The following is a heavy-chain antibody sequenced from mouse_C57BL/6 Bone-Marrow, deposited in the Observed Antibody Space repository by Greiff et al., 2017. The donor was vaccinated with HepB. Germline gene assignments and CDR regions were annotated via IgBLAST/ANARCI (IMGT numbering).Heavy chain of an antibody. CDR1: GYSFTDYN. D-gene: IGHD3-2*02. J-gene: IGHJ3*01. V-gene: IGHV1-39*01. CDR3: AVETAQVYAWFAY. Sequence: VQLQQSGPELVKPGASVKISCKASGYSFTDYNMNWVKQSNGKSLEWIGVINPNYGSTSYNQKFKGKATLTVDQSSSTAYMQLNSLTSEDSAVYYCAVETAQVYAWFAYWGQGTLVTVSA. CDR2: INPNYGST.